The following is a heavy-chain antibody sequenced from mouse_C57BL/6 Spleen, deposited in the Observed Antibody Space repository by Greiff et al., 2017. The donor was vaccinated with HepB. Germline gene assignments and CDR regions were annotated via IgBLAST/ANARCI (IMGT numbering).Heavy chain of an antibody. Sequence: QVQLQQSGAELVKPGASVKMSCKASGYTFTTYSIEWMKQNHGQSLEWIGNFHPYNDDTKYNEKFKGKATLTVEKSSSTAYLELSRLTSDDSAVYYSASSFDYGCFDDWGKGTTVTVSS. CDR2: FHPYNDDT. J-gene: IGHJ2*01. CDR3: ASSFDYGCFDD. V-gene: IGHV1-47*01. D-gene: IGHD1-1*02. CDR1: GYTFTTYS.